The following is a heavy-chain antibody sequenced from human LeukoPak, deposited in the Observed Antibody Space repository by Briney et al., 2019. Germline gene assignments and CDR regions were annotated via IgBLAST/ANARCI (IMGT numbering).Heavy chain of an antibody. V-gene: IGHV4-34*01. CDR2: INHSGST. CDR3: ARGPYSSSSFFPRENWCDP. CDR1: GGSFSGYY. D-gene: IGHD6-6*01. Sequence: SETLSLTCAVYGGSFSGYYWSWIRQPPGKGLEWIGEINHSGSTNYNPSLKSRVTISVDTSKNQFSLKLSSVTAADTAVYYCARGPYSSSSFFPRENWCDPWGQGTLVTVSS. J-gene: IGHJ5*02.